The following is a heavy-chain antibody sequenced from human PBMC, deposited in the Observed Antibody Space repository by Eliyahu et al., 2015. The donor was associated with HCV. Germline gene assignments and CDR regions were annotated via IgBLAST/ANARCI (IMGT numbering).Heavy chain of an antibody. CDR2: IWYDGSNK. J-gene: IGHJ4*02. Sequence: QVQLVESGGGVVQPGRSLRLSCAASGFTFSSYDMHWVRQAPGKGLEWVAVIWYDGSNKYYADSVKGRFTISRDYSKNTLYLQMNSLRAEDTAVYYCARDGSAYEDYFDYWGQGTLVTVSS. V-gene: IGHV3-33*01. CDR3: ARDGSAYEDYFDY. CDR1: GFTFSSYD. D-gene: IGHD5-12*01.